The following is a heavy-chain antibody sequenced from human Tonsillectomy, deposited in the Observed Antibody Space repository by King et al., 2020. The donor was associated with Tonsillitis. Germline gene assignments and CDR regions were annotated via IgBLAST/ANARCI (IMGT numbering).Heavy chain of an antibody. Sequence: VQLVESGGGLVQPGGSLRLSCAASGFTFGSYSMNWVRQAPGKGLEWISYISRSSATIHYADSVKGRFTISRDNAKNSLYLQMNSLRDEDTAVYYCARDDLDYYENDGYYYGMDVWGQGTTVTVSS. CDR2: ISRSSATI. CDR1: GFTFGSYS. D-gene: IGHD3-22*01. V-gene: IGHV3-48*02. CDR3: ARDDLDYYENDGYYYGMDV. J-gene: IGHJ6*02.